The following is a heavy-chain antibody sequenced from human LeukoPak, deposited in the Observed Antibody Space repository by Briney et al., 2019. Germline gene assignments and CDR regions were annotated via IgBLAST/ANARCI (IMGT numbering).Heavy chain of an antibody. D-gene: IGHD6-19*01. Sequence: GGSLRLSCAASGFTFSSYSMSWVRQAPGKGLEWVSAISGSGGSTYYADSVKGRFTSTSDNSKNTLYLEMNSLSAEDTAVYYCATYSSGWYVLGDYWGQGTLVTVSS. V-gene: IGHV3-23*01. CDR1: GFTFSSYS. J-gene: IGHJ4*02. CDR3: ATYSSGWYVLGDY. CDR2: ISGSGGST.